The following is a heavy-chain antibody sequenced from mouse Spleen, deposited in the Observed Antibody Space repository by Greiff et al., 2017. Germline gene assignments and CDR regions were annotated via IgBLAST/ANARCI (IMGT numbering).Heavy chain of an antibody. V-gene: IGHV5-9*04. J-gene: IGHJ3*01. CDR2: ISSGGGNT. Sequence: EVKLVESGGGLVKLGGSLKLSCAASGFTFSSYAMSWVRQTPEKRLEWVATISSGGGNTYYPDSVKGRFTISRDNAKNTLYLQMSSLKSEDTAMYYCARRSSLAWFAYWGQGTLVTVSA. CDR3: ARRSSLAWFAY. D-gene: IGHD1-1*01. CDR1: GFTFSSYA.